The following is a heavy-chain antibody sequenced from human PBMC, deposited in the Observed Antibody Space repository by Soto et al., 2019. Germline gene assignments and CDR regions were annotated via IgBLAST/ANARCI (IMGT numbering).Heavy chain of an antibody. V-gene: IGHV4-59*01. CDR3: AREYAFSSDY. CDR2: IHDSGIT. Sequence: SENLSLTCSVSGGSMRRYYWSWIRQPPGKGLEWIGYIHDSGITDYNPSLKSRATISIDTFRNQISLNLHSVTAADTAVYYCAREYAFSSDYWGQGTVVTVS. CDR1: GGSMRRYY. D-gene: IGHD2-2*01. J-gene: IGHJ4*02.